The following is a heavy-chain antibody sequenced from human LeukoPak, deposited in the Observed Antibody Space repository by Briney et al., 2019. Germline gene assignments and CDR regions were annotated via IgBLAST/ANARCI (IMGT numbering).Heavy chain of an antibody. Sequence: SVKVSSKASGGTFSSYAISWVRQAPGQGLEWMGRIIPIFGTANYAQKFQGRVTITTDESTSTAYMELSSLRSEDTAVYYCARERDYWSEAWFDPWGQGTLVTVSS. CDR3: ARERDYWSEAWFDP. V-gene: IGHV1-69*05. J-gene: IGHJ5*02. D-gene: IGHD1-1*01. CDR2: IIPIFGTA. CDR1: GGTFSSYA.